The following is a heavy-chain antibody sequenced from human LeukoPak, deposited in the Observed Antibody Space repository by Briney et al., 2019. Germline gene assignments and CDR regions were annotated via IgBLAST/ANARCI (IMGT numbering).Heavy chain of an antibody. V-gene: IGHV1-46*01. Sequence: VASVKVSCKASGYAFTSYYLHWVRQAPGQGLEWMGIINPSGGSTRYAQKFQGRVTMTRDMSTSTVYMELSSLRSEDTAVYYCARDLLGGEYSHGDYWGQGTLVTVSS. J-gene: IGHJ4*02. CDR1: GYAFTSYY. CDR3: ARDLLGGEYSHGDY. D-gene: IGHD5-18*01. CDR2: INPSGGST.